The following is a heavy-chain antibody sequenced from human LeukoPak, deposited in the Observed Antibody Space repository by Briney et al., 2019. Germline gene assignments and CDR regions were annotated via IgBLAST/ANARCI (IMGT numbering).Heavy chain of an antibody. CDR1: GFSFSESY. Sequence: GGSLRLSCAASGFSFSESYMTWIRQAPGKGLEWVAYISGRSYSMYYEDSVKGRFTISRDNANNSLYLHMSSLRADDTAVYYCVRGNRRFDLWGQGTLVTVSS. J-gene: IGHJ4*02. CDR3: VRGNRRFDL. V-gene: IGHV3-11*01. CDR2: ISGRSYSM.